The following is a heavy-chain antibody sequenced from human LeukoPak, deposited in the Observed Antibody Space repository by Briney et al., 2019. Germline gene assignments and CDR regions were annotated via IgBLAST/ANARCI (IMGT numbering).Heavy chain of an antibody. D-gene: IGHD5-12*01. CDR1: GYTFTNYY. CDR2: INPSGGST. V-gene: IGHV1-46*01. CDR3: ARVATKFNYYYYMDV. J-gene: IGHJ6*03. Sequence: ASVKVTCKASGYTFTNYYMHWVRQAPGQGLEWMGIINPSGGSTSYAQKFQGRVTITADESTSTAYMELSSLRSEDTAVYYCARVATKFNYYYYMDVWGKGTTVTISS.